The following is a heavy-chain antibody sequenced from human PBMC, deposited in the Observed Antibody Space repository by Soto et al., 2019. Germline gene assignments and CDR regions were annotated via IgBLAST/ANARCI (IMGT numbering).Heavy chain of an antibody. J-gene: IGHJ3*02. D-gene: IGHD3-22*01. Sequence: SETLSLTCAVSGGSISSGGYSWSWIRQPPGKGLEWIGYIYHSGSTYYNPSLKSRVTISVDRSKNQFSLKLSSVTAADTAVYYCARGLYYYDTDDAFDIWGQGTMVTVSS. CDR3: ARGLYYYDTDDAFDI. V-gene: IGHV4-30-2*01. CDR1: GGSISSGGYS. CDR2: IYHSGST.